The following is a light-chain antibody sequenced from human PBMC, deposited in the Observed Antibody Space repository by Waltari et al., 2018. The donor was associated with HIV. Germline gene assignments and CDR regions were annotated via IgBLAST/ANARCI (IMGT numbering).Light chain of an antibody. CDR2: TNN. J-gene: IGLJ3*02. V-gene: IGLV1-44*01. CDR1: SSNIGSNA. Sequence: QSLLTQPPSASGTPGQRVSISCSGSSSNIGSNAVNWYQQLPGTAPKLLTYTNNRRPSGGLAVCSGSKSATSPSLAISGLQSEDEAAYYCAAWDDSLNGVMFGGGTTLTVL. CDR3: AAWDDSLNGVM.